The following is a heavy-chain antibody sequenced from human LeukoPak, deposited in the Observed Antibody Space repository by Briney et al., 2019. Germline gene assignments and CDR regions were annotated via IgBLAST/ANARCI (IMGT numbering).Heavy chain of an antibody. V-gene: IGHV3-23*01. CDR1: GFTFSSYD. CDR3: VRARGYLTGYYFDY. Sequence: GGSLRLSCAASGFTFSSYDMHWVRQATGKGLEWVSAISSSGGSTYYADSVKGRFTISRDNSKNTLYLQMNSLRAEDTAIYYCVRARGYLTGYYFDYWGQGTLVTVSS. CDR2: ISSSGGST. J-gene: IGHJ4*02. D-gene: IGHD3-9*01.